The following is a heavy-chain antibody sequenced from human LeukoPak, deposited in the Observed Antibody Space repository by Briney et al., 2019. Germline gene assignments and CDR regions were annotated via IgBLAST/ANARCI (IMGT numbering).Heavy chain of an antibody. J-gene: IGHJ5*01. V-gene: IGHV3-7*01. CDR2: IKQDGSEK. CDR3: ARGGSYSWFDS. CDR1: GYTFNNYW. Sequence: GGSLRLSCAASGYTFNNYWMNWVRQAPGKGLKWVAAIKQDGSEKYYVDSVKGRFTISRDNAKNSLYLQMNSLRAEDTAVYYCARGGSYSWFDSWGQGTPVTVSS.